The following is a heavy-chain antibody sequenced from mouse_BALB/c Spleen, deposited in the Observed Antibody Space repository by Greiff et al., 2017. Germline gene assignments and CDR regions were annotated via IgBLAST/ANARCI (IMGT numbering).Heavy chain of an antibody. CDR1: GYAFSSSW. V-gene: IGHV1-82*01. Sequence: VQLQESGPELVKPGASVKISCKASGYAFSSSWMNWVKQRPGQGLEWIGRIYPGDGDTNYNGKFKGKATLTADKSSSTAYMQLSSLTSVDSAVYFCAKEGPYGFDVWGAGTTVTVSS. J-gene: IGHJ1*01. CDR3: AKEGPYGFDV. D-gene: IGHD1-1*02. CDR2: IYPGDGDT.